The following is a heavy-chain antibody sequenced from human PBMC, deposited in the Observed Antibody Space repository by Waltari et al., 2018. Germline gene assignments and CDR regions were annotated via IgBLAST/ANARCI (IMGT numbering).Heavy chain of an antibody. J-gene: IGHJ6*02. Sequence: VQLVQSGAEVKQPGESLKISCTGSGYSFTSYWIGWVRQMPGNGLEWMGIIYPGDADTRYSPSCQGQVTISADKSISTAYLQWSSLKASDTAMYYCARRGIRGDYVRDYYYYGMDVWGQGTTVTVSS. CDR3: ARRGIRGDYVRDYYYYGMDV. V-gene: IGHV5-51*01. CDR1: GYSFTSYW. CDR2: IYPGDADT. D-gene: IGHD4-17*01.